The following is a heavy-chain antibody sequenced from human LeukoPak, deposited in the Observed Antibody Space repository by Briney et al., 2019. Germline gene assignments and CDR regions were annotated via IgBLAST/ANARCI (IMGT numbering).Heavy chain of an antibody. Sequence: EASVTVSCKASGYTFTGYYMHWVRQAPGQGLEGMGWINPNSGGTNYAQKFQGWVTMTRDTSISTAYMELSRLRSDDTAVYYCARGSRQPYYYGSGSYYCDYWGQGTLVTVSS. D-gene: IGHD3-10*01. CDR2: INPNSGGT. CDR1: GYTFTGYY. CDR3: ARGSRQPYYYGSGSYYCDY. V-gene: IGHV1-2*04. J-gene: IGHJ4*02.